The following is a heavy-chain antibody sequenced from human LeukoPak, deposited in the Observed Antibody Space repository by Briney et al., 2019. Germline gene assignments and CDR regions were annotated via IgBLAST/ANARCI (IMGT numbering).Heavy chain of an antibody. CDR3: ARHDGHYGSSGYYYGWFDP. V-gene: IGHV4-39*01. D-gene: IGHD3-22*01. J-gene: IGHJ5*02. Sequence: SETLSLTCTVSGGSISSSAYYWGWIRQPPGKGLEWIGNIYYSGTTYYTASLKSRVTISIDTSKNQFSLKLTSVTAADTAVYYCARHDGHYGSSGYYYGWFDPWGQGTLVTVSS. CDR1: GGSISSSAYY. CDR2: IYYSGTT.